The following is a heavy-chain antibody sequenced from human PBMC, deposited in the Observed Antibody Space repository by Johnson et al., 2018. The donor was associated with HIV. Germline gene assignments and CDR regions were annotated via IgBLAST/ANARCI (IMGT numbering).Heavy chain of an antibody. J-gene: IGHJ3*02. CDR2: ISYDGSNK. CDR3: ARELSGDAFDI. CDR1: GFTFSSYA. Sequence: QVQLVESGGGVVQPGRSLRLSCAASGFTFSSYAMHWVRPAPGKGLEWVAVISYDGSNKYYADSVKGRFTISRDNSKNTLYLQMNSLRAEDTAVYYCARELSGDAFDIWGQGTMVTVSS. D-gene: IGHD1-26*01. V-gene: IGHV3-30-3*01.